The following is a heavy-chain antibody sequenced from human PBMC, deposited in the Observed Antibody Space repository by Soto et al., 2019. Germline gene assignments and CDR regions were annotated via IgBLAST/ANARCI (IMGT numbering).Heavy chain of an antibody. Sequence: EVQLLESGGGLVQPGGSLRLSCAASGITFSNYGMSWVRQAPGKGLEWVSAVRGSGGRTYYADSVKGRFTISRDNSKNTLYLQMDSLRAEDTAVYYCARASGESSGWHFEYWGQGTLVTVSS. CDR1: GITFSNYG. CDR3: ARASGESSGWHFEY. J-gene: IGHJ4*02. D-gene: IGHD6-19*01. CDR2: VRGSGGRT. V-gene: IGHV3-23*01.